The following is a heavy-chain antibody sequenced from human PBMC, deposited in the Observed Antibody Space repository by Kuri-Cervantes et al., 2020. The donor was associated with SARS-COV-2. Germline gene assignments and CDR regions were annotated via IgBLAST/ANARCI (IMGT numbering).Heavy chain of an antibody. Sequence: SQTLSLTCAISGDSVSSNSAAWNWIRQSPSRGLEWLGRTYYRSKWYNDYAVSVKSRITINPDTSKNQFSLQLNSVTPEDTAVYYCARNVWSKVYCSSTSCYKDPPTHYYYYYYMDVWGKGTTVTVSS. J-gene: IGHJ6*03. CDR1: GDSVSSNSAA. D-gene: IGHD2-2*02. V-gene: IGHV6-1*01. CDR2: TYYRSKWYN. CDR3: ARNVWSKVYCSSTSCYKDPPTHYYYYYYMDV.